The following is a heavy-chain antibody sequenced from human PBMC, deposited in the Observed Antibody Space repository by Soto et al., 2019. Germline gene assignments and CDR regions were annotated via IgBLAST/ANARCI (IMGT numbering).Heavy chain of an antibody. CDR1: GFTFSSYA. D-gene: IGHD6-13*01. CDR2: ISGSGGST. CDR3: AKDFPTIAAAGTTPEKFDY. J-gene: IGHJ4*02. Sequence: GGSLRLSCAASGFTFSSYAMSWVRQAPGKGLEWVSAISGSGGSTYYADSVKGRFTISRDNSKNTLYLQMNSLRAEDTAVYYCAKDFPTIAAAGTTPEKFDYWGQGTLVTVSS. V-gene: IGHV3-23*01.